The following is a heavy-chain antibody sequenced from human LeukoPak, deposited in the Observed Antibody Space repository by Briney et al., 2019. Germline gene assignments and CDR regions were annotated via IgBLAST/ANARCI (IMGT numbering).Heavy chain of an antibody. CDR2: INPSGGRT. CDR3: ARVPYCGGDCYANDWYFDL. D-gene: IGHD2-21*02. V-gene: IGHV1-46*01. Sequence: ASVKVSCKASGYTFTNYYIHWVRQAPGQGLEWMGMINPSGGRTTYAKKFQGRVTMTRDTSTNTVYTELSSLRSDDTAVYYCARVPYCGGDCYANDWYFDLWGRGTLVTVSS. CDR1: GYTFTNYY. J-gene: IGHJ2*01.